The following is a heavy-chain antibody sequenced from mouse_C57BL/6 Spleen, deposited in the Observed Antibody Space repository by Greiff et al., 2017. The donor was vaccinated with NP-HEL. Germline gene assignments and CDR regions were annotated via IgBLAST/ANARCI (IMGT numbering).Heavy chain of an antibody. Sequence: EGKRQKSGGEWGTPGASFPFSFTSSFFNIKDYYMHWVKQRTEQGLEWIGRIDPEDGETKYAPKFQGKATITADTSSNTAYLQLSSLTSEDTAVYYCARSFNWDDDDYWGQGTTLTVSS. CDR2: IDPEDGET. V-gene: IGHV14-2*01. J-gene: IGHJ2*01. D-gene: IGHD4-1*01. CDR1: FFNIKDYY. CDR3: ARSFNWDDDDY.